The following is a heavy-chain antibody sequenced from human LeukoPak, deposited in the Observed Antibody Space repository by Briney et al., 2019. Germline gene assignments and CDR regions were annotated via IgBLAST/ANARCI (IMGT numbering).Heavy chain of an antibody. Sequence: ASVTVSCKASGYTFTSYGISWVRQAPGQGLEWMGWISAYNGNTNYAQKLQGRVTMTTDTSTSTAYMELRSLRSDDAAVYYCASTPFITIFGVPRAPGAFDIWGQGTMVTVSS. V-gene: IGHV1-18*01. CDR1: GYTFTSYG. D-gene: IGHD3-3*01. CDR3: ASTPFITIFGVPRAPGAFDI. J-gene: IGHJ3*02. CDR2: ISAYNGNT.